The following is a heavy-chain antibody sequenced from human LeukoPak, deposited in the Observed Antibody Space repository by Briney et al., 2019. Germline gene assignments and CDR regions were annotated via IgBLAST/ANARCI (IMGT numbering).Heavy chain of an antibody. CDR3: ARNSQDYYYMDV. Sequence: PSETLSLTCTVSGVSITSYYWSWIRQPAGKGLEWVGRIETSGSTNYNPSIKSRLSISVDTSKNQFSLRLSSVTAADSAVYYCARNSQDYYYMDVWGKGTTVTVS. J-gene: IGHJ6*03. CDR1: GVSITSYY. CDR2: IETSGST. V-gene: IGHV4-4*07. D-gene: IGHD4-11*01.